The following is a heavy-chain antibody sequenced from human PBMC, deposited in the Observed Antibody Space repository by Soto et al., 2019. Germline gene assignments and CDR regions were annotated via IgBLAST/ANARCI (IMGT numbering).Heavy chain of an antibody. D-gene: IGHD2-2*01. Sequence: SETLSLTCTVSGGSISSYYGSWIRQPPGKGLEWIGYIYYSGSTNYNPSLKSRVTISVDTSKNQFSLKLSSVTAEDTAVYYCARFRCSSTSCYPPYGMDVWGQGTTVTVSS. CDR3: ARFRCSSTSCYPPYGMDV. CDR1: GGSISSYY. CDR2: IYYSGST. J-gene: IGHJ6*02. V-gene: IGHV4-59*01.